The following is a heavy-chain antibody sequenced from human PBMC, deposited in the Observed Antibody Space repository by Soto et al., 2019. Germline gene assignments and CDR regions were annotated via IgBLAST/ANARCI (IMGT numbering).Heavy chain of an antibody. Sequence: PGGSLRLSCAASGFTFSSNAMSWVRQAPGKGLEWVSVISASGGSTYYADSVKGRFTISRDNSKNTLYLQMNSLRVEDTAVYYCAKRRLNTMTSLSDYWGQGVQVTVSS. CDR3: AKRRLNTMTSLSDY. V-gene: IGHV3-23*01. CDR1: GFTFSSNA. D-gene: IGHD2-2*01. J-gene: IGHJ4*02. CDR2: ISASGGST.